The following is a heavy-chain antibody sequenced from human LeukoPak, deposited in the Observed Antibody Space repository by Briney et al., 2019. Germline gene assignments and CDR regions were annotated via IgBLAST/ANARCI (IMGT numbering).Heavy chain of an antibody. Sequence: SETLSLTCTVSGGSISSSSYYWGWIRQPPGKGLEWIGSIYYSGSTYYNPSLKSRVTISVDTSKNQFSLKLSSVTAADTAVYYCARLAAAGIGYWGQGILVTVSS. V-gene: IGHV4-39*01. CDR1: GGSISSSSYY. CDR2: IYYSGST. CDR3: ARLAAAGIGY. D-gene: IGHD6-13*01. J-gene: IGHJ4*02.